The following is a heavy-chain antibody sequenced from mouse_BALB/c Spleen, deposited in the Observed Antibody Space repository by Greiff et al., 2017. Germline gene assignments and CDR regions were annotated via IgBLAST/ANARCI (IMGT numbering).Heavy chain of an antibody. CDR1: GYTFTSYN. V-gene: IGHV1-12*01. J-gene: IGHJ2*01. Sequence: QVQLQQPGAELVKPGASVKMSCKASGYTFTSYNMHWVKQTPGQGLEWIGAIYPGNGDTSYNQKFKGKATLTADKSSSTAYMQLSSLTAEDSAVYYCARWGSYYYFDYWGQGTTLTVSS. CDR2: IYPGNGDT. CDR3: ARWGSYYYFDY. D-gene: IGHD1-1*02.